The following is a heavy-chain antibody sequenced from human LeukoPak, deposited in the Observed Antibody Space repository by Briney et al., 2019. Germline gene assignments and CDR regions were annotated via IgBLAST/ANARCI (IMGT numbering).Heavy chain of an antibody. CDR1: GFTFRSYT. CDR2: ISSSSSTI. Sequence: GWSLRLSRAASGFTFRSYTMNWLRPAAAKGLEWVSYISSSSSTIYYADSVKGRFTISRDNSKNTLYLQMNSLRAEDTAVYYCARETSFDWLLRGYFDYWGQGTLVTVSS. D-gene: IGHD3-9*01. J-gene: IGHJ4*02. V-gene: IGHV3-48*01. CDR3: ARETSFDWLLRGYFDY.